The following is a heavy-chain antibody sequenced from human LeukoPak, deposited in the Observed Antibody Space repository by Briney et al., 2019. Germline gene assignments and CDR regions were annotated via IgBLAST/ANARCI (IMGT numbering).Heavy chain of an antibody. V-gene: IGHV1-69*05. CDR3: ARGVTTDFDY. CDR2: IIPIFGTA. D-gene: IGHD4-11*01. Sequence: GASVKVSCKASGGTFTSYSVSWVRQAPGHGLEWMGGIIPIFGTANYAQKFQGRVTITTDESTSTAYMELSSLRSEDTAVYYCARGVTTDFDYWGQGTLVTVSS. CDR1: GGTFTSYS. J-gene: IGHJ4*02.